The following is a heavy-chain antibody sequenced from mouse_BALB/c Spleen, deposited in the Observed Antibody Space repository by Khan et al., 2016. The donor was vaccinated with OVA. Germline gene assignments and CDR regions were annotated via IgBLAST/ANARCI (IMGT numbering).Heavy chain of an antibody. CDR3: VRDGAYHRNDGWFAY. J-gene: IGHJ3*01. V-gene: IGHV1-4*01. D-gene: IGHD2-14*01. CDR2: INPSNGYP. CDR1: GYTFTSYT. Sequence: QVQLQQSGAELARPGASVKMSCKASGYTFTSYTIHWIKLRPGPGLEWIGFINPSNGYPNYNQKFKDKATLTADKSSTTVYMQLSSLTSDDSAVYNCVRDGAYHRNDGWFAYWGQGTLGTVSA.